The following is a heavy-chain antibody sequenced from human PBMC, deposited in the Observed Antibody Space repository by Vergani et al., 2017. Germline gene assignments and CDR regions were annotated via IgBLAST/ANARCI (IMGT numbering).Heavy chain of an antibody. J-gene: IGHJ4*02. CDR1: GFTFSAYS. V-gene: IGHV3-48*01. Sequence: DVPLVESGGGVVQPGGSLRLSCAASGFTFSAYSMNWVRQTPGKGLEWISYIGVSDNSIYYADSVMGRFAISRDNARNLLFLQMNSLRADDSALYFCVRDPDYSTFDSWGQGTLVTVS. CDR3: VRDPDYSTFDS. CDR2: IGVSDNSI. D-gene: IGHD4-11*01.